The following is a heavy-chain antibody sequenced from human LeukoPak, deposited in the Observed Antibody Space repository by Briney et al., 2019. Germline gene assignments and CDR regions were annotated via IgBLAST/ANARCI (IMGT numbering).Heavy chain of an antibody. D-gene: IGHD6-19*01. V-gene: IGHV1-18*01. J-gene: IGHJ4*02. CDR1: GYTFTNYA. CDR3: AREVVRYSRGWPDY. CDR2: ISAYNGYT. Sequence: ASVKVSCKASGYTFTNYAISWVRQAPGQGLEWMGWISAYNGYTTYAQKLQGRVTLTTDTSTRTAYMDLGSLRSDDTAVYYCAREVVRYSRGWPDYWGPETLVTVSS.